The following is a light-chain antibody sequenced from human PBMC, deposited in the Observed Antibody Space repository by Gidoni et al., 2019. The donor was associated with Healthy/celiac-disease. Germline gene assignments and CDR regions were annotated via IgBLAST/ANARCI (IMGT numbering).Light chain of an antibody. Sequence: QSALTQPASVSGSPVQSLTIPCTGTSSDVGGYNYVSWYQQHPGKAPKLMIYDVSNRPAGVSNRFSGSKSGNTASLTISGLQAEDEADYYCSSYTSSSTLVFGGGTKLTVL. J-gene: IGLJ2*01. CDR2: DVS. V-gene: IGLV2-14*01. CDR1: SSDVGGYNY. CDR3: SSYTSSSTLV.